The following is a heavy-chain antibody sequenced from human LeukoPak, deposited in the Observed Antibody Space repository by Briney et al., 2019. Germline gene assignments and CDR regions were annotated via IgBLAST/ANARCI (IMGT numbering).Heavy chain of an antibody. D-gene: IGHD6-13*01. CDR2: MSAYDGGT. Sequence: GASVKVSCKASGYSFTTYAYNWVRQAPGHGLEWMGWMSAYDGGTKYAQDLQGRVTMTTDTSTRTAYMELTRLTSDDTAVYYCAIDPLTSTWSPYYFTLDVWGQGTTVSVSS. J-gene: IGHJ6*02. CDR1: GYSFTTYA. V-gene: IGHV1-18*01. CDR3: AIDPLTSTWSPYYFTLDV.